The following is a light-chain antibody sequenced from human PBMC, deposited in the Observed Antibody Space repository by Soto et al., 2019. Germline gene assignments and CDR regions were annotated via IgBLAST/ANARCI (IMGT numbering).Light chain of an antibody. J-gene: IGKJ4*01. Sequence: DIQLTQSPSFLSASVGYIVTITFRSSQDISDYLAWYQQRPGKAPKLLIYAASTLQSGVPSRFSGSGSGTEFTLTISSLQPEDFATYSCQQLNSYPLTFGGGTKVDIK. CDR3: QQLNSYPLT. CDR2: AAS. V-gene: IGKV1-9*01. CDR1: QDISDY.